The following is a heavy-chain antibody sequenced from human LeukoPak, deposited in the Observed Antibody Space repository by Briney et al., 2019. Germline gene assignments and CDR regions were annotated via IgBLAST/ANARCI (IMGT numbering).Heavy chain of an antibody. CDR2: IKQVGSEK. CDR3: ARSLGYCSAGSCFPFDY. Sequence: GASLRLSCAASGFTFSSYWMSWVRQAPGKGLEWVANIKQVGSEKYYVDSVKGRFTISRDNAKNSLYLQKNSLRAEDTAVYYCARSLGYCSAGSCFPFDYWGQGTLVTVSS. CDR1: GFTFSSYW. V-gene: IGHV3-7*05. D-gene: IGHD2-15*01. J-gene: IGHJ4*02.